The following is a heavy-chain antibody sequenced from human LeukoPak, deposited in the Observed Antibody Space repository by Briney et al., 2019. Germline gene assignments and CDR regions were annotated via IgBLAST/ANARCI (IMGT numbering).Heavy chain of an antibody. CDR2: VNPKSGKT. CDR3: ARGRPGLASAGTYDF. Sequence: ASVKVSCKASGYTFTSSDINWVRQAPGQGLEWMGWVNPKSGKTGSARKFQGRVAMTKNISISTAYIDVSSLAYEDTATYYCARGRPGLASAGTYDFWGQGTLITVS. D-gene: IGHD6-13*01. CDR1: GYTFTSSD. V-gene: IGHV1-8*01. J-gene: IGHJ4*02.